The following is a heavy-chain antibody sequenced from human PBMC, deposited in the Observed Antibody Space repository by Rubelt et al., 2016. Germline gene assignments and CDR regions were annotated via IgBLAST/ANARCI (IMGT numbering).Heavy chain of an antibody. Sequence: EVQLVESGGGLVQPGGSLTLSCSASGFSFRSYSMNWVRQAPGKGLEWVSTISSHSIYIYYADSVKGRFTISRDNAKMSVYLEMDSLKAEDTAVYYCVRDRSGTGLGWFDPWGQGTLVTVSS. D-gene: IGHD1-14*01. J-gene: IGHJ5*02. CDR1: GFSFRSYS. V-gene: IGHV3-21*01. CDR2: ISSHSIYI. CDR3: VRDRSGTGLGWFDP.